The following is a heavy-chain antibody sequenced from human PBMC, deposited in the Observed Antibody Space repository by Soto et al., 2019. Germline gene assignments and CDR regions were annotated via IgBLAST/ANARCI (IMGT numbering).Heavy chain of an antibody. CDR1: GGPFSGYS. CDR2: IYHSGST. CDR3: AAGGRLPWYY. Sequence: SETLSLPCAVFGGPFSGYSFSWIRQPPGKGLEWIGYIYHSGSTYYNPSLKSRVTISVYRSKNKFSLKLSSLPAAATAPYYYAAGGRLPWYYWGQGHQGTVSS. D-gene: IGHD6-25*01. V-gene: IGHV4-30-2*01. J-gene: IGHJ4*02.